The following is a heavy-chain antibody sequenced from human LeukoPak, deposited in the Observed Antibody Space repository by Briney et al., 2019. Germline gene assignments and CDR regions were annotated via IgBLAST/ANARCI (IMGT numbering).Heavy chain of an antibody. Sequence: GGSLRLSCAASGFTFSSYSMNWVRQAPGKGLEWVSSIGGSSSSIYYADSVKGRFTISRDNAKNSLYLQMNSLRAEDTAVYYCAREREGAFDIWGQGTMVTVSS. CDR3: AREREGAFDI. D-gene: IGHD1-26*01. CDR2: IGGSSSSI. CDR1: GFTFSSYS. V-gene: IGHV3-21*01. J-gene: IGHJ3*02.